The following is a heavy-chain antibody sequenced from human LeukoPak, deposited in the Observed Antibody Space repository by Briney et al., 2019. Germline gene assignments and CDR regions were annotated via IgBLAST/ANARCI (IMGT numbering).Heavy chain of an antibody. D-gene: IGHD4-17*01. CDR2: ISGSGGST. J-gene: IGHJ4*02. V-gene: IGHV3-23*01. Sequence: GGSLRLSCAASGFTFSSYAMSWVRQAPGKGLEWVSAISGSGGSTYYADSVKGRFTISRDNSKNTLYLQMNSLRAEDTAVYYCASRPQDGHDPAENFDYWGQGTLVTVSS. CDR3: ASRPQDGHDPAENFDY. CDR1: GFTFSSYA.